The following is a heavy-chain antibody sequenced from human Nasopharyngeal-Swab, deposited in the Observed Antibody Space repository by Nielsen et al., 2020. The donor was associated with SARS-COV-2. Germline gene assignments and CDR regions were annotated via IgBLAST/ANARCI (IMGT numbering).Heavy chain of an antibody. CDR2: ISSSSSYI. V-gene: IGHV3-21*01. J-gene: IGHJ6*02. D-gene: IGHD1-26*01. CDR1: GFTFSSYS. Sequence: GESLKISCAASGFTFSSYSMNWGRQAPGKGPEGVSSISSSSSYIYYADSVKGRFTISRDNAKNSLYLQMNSLRAEDTAVYYCARDKLGGGLGYYYGMDVWGQGTTVTVSS. CDR3: ARDKLGGGLGYYYGMDV.